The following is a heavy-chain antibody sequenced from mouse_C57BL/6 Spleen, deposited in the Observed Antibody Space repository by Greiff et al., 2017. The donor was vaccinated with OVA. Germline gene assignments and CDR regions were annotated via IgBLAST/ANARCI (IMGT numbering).Heavy chain of an antibody. CDR1: GYTFTSYW. D-gene: IGHD1-1*01. CDR3: ARIIYYYGSRGYYFDY. CDR2: IYPGSGST. Sequence: VQLQQPGAELVKPGASVKMSCKASGYTFTSYWITWVKQRPGQGLEWIGDIYPGSGSTNYNEKFKSKATLTVDTSSSTAYMQLSSLTSEDSAVYYCARIIYYYGSRGYYFDYGGQGTTLTVSS. J-gene: IGHJ2*01. V-gene: IGHV1-55*01.